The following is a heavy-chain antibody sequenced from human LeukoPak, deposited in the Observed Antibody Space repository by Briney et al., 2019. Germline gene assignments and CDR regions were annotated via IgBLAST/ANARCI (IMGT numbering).Heavy chain of an antibody. CDR1: GGSISSYY. CDR3: ARVLSTGRSDY. CDR2: IYSDGST. D-gene: IGHD2-8*02. J-gene: IGHJ4*02. V-gene: IGHV4-59*01. Sequence: SETLSLTCTVSGGSISSYYWSWIRQPPGKGLEWLGYIYSDGSTNYNPSLESRLTISVDTSKNQFSLKLSSVIPADTAVYYCARVLSTGRSDYWGQGTLVTVSS.